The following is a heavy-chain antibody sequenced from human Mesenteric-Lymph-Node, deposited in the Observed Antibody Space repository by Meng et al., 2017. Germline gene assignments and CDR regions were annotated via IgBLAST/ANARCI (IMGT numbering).Heavy chain of an antibody. J-gene: IGHJ4*02. V-gene: IGHV1-18*01. D-gene: IGHD3-3*01. CDR3: ARGGPNDFWSGYLDY. CDR2: ISAYNGNT. Sequence: QVQLVQSGSDVKKSWALVKVSCKASGYTFTSYGISWVRQAPGQGLEWMGWISAYNGNTNYAQKLQGRVTMTTDTSTSTAYMELRSLRSDDTAVYYCARGGPNDFWSGYLDYWGQGTLVTVSS. CDR1: GYTFTSYG.